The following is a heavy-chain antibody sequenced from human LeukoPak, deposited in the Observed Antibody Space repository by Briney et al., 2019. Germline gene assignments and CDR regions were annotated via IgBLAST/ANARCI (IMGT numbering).Heavy chain of an antibody. CDR3: ARILVARWLQYGFLDDY. D-gene: IGHD5-24*01. V-gene: IGHV4-39*07. Sequence: SETLSLTCTVSGGSISSSSYYWGWIRQPPGKGLEWIGSTYYSGSTYYNPSLKSRVTISVDTSKNQFSLKLSSVTAADTAVYYCARILVARWLQYGFLDDYWGQGTLVTVSS. J-gene: IGHJ4*02. CDR1: GGSISSSSYY. CDR2: TYYSGST.